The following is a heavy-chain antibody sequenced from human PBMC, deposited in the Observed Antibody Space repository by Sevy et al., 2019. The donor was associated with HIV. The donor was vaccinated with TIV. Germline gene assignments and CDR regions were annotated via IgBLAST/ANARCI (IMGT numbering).Heavy chain of an antibody. CDR3: AKWSVLPSSPFDY. J-gene: IGHJ4*02. V-gene: IGHV3-23*01. CDR1: GFTFSNYA. CDR2: ISGSGGST. D-gene: IGHD6-6*01. Sequence: GGSLRLSCAASGFTFSNYAMSWVRQAPGKGLEWVSAISGSGGSTYYADSVKGRFTISSDKSKNTLFLQMNSLRAGDTAVYFCAKWSVLPSSPFDYWGQGTLVTVSS.